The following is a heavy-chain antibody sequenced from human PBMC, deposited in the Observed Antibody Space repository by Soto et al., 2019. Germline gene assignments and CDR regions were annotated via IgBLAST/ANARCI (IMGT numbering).Heavy chain of an antibody. D-gene: IGHD2-21*02. CDR2: IYHSGST. CDR1: GGSISSGGYF. Sequence: QLQLQESGSGLVKPSQTLSLTCAVSGGSISSGGYFWSWIRQPPGKGLEWIGYIYHSGSTYYNPALKGPASISVDKSKKQFSLKLSAVTAADTAVYYCARVRGPYCGGDCSPPTPTGFDPWGQGTLVTVSS. V-gene: IGHV4-30-2*01. CDR3: ARVRGPYCGGDCSPPTPTGFDP. J-gene: IGHJ5*02.